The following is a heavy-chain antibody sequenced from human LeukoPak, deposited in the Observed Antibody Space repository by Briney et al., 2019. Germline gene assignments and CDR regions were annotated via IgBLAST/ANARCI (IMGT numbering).Heavy chain of an antibody. CDR3: ARDPRAAAGTRE. J-gene: IGHJ4*02. CDR2: IYCSGST. V-gene: IGHV4-30-4*08. D-gene: IGHD6-13*01. CDR1: GGSISSGDYY. Sequence: SETLSLTCTVSGGSISSGDYYWSWIRQPPGKGLEWIGYIYCSGSTYYNPSHKSRVTISVDTSKNQFSLKLSSVTAADTAVYYCARDPRAAAGTREWGQGTLVTVSS.